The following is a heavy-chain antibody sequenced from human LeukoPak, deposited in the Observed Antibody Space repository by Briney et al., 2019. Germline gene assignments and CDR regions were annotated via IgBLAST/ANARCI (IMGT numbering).Heavy chain of an antibody. CDR3: ATDDSSGYYSFDY. J-gene: IGHJ4*02. CDR1: GGSISSSSYY. V-gene: IGHV4-39*07. Sequence: PSETLSLTCTVSGGSISSSSYYWGWIRQPPGRGLEWIGSIYYSGSTYYNSSLKSRVTISVDTSKNQFSLKLSSVTAADTAVYYCATDDSSGYYSFDYWGQGTLVTVSS. CDR2: IYYSGST. D-gene: IGHD3-22*01.